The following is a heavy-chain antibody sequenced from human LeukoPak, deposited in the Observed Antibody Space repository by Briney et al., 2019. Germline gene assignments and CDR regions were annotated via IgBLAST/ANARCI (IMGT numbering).Heavy chain of an antibody. J-gene: IGHJ6*02. CDR1: GFTSNDYA. Sequence: GGSLRLSCEASGFTSNDYAMHWVRQAPGKGLEWVSGITWNSGNIGYADSVRGRFTISRDNAKNSLHLQMNSLRAEDTALYYCGKDTNPGGMDVWGQGTTVIVSS. V-gene: IGHV3-9*02. D-gene: IGHD1-14*01. CDR2: ITWNSGNI. CDR3: GKDTNPGGMDV.